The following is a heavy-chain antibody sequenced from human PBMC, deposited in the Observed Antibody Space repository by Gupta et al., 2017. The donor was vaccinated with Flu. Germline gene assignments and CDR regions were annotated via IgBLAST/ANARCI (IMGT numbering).Heavy chain of an antibody. J-gene: IGHJ5*01. CDR3: ARRVGTDVFSSFDS. CDR1: GPSSTDDW. CDR2: VLPIEGD. V-gene: IGHV4-34*12. Sequence: QVQLRQWGTGLVRSSETLSLTCSFSGPSSTDDWWTWIRQSPGKGLQWIGHVLPIEGDTYSPALKGRVFISMDTPRSQFSLKMTSVTAAETGVYFCARRVGTDVFSSFDSWGEGTPVTAS. D-gene: IGHD4-23*01.